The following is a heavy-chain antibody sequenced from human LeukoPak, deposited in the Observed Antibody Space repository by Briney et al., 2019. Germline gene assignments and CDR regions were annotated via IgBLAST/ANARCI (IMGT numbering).Heavy chain of an antibody. Sequence: GGSLRLSCAASGFTFSSYAMHWVRQAPGKGLEWVAVISYDGSNKYYADSVKGRFTISRDNSKNTLYLQMNSLRAEGTAVYYCVRSFDYWGQGTLVTVSS. J-gene: IGHJ4*02. CDR1: GFTFSSYA. CDR2: ISYDGSNK. D-gene: IGHD3-10*01. CDR3: VRSFDY. V-gene: IGHV3-30-3*01.